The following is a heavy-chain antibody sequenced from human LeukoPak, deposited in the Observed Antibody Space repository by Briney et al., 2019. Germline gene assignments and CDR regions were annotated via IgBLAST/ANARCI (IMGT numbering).Heavy chain of an antibody. Sequence: PSETLSLTCTVSGGSISSYYWSWIRQPAGKGLEWIGRIYTSGSTNYNPSLKSRVTMSVDTSKNQFSLKLSSVTAADTAVYYCARSYYDSSGYSPSFSRIVNNDYWGQGTLVTVSS. CDR1: GGSISSYY. CDR3: ARSYYDSSGYSPSFSRIVNNDY. CDR2: IYTSGST. J-gene: IGHJ4*02. D-gene: IGHD3-22*01. V-gene: IGHV4-4*07.